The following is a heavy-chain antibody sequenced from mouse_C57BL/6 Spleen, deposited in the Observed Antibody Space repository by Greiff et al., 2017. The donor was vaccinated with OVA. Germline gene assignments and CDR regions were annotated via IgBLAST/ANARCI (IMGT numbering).Heavy chain of an antibody. V-gene: IGHV1-82*01. D-gene: IGHD1-3*01. CDR3: AITPFAY. CDR2: IYPGDGDT. CDR1: GYAFSSSW. Sequence: VQLQESGPELVKPGASVKISCKASGYAFSSSWMNWVKQRPGKGLEWIGRIYPGDGDTNYNGKFKGKATLTADKSSSTAYMQLSSLTSEDSAVYFCAITPFAYWGQGTLVTVSA. J-gene: IGHJ3*01.